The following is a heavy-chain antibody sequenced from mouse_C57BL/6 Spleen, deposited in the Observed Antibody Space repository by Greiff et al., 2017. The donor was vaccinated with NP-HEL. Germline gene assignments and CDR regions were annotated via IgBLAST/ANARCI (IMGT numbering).Heavy chain of an antibody. CDR2: IYPRSGNT. CDR3: ASGAAQAPPAWFAY. V-gene: IGHV1-81*01. Sequence: QVHVKQSGAELARPGASVKLSCKASGYTFTSYGISWVKQRTGQGLEWIGEIYPRSGNTYYNEKFKGKATLTADKSSSTAYMELRSLTSEDSAVYFCASGAAQAPPAWFAYWGQGTRVTVSA. CDR1: GYTFTSYG. D-gene: IGHD3-2*02. J-gene: IGHJ3*01.